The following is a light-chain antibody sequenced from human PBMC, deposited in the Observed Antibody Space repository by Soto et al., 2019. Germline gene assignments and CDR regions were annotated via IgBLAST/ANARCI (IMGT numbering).Light chain of an antibody. CDR1: QSISSY. J-gene: IGKJ1*01. V-gene: IGKV1-39*01. CDR3: QQSYNIPQT. CDR2: AAS. Sequence: DIQMTQSPSSLSASVGDRVTISCRASQSISSYLNWFQQKPGKAPELLIYAASSLQSGVPSRFSGSGSGTDFSLTISSLQPEDSATYYCQQSYNIPQTFGQGTKVEIK.